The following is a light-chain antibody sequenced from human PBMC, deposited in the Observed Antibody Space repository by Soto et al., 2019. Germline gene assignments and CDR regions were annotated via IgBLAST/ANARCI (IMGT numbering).Light chain of an antibody. CDR3: QQYGSSPPT. Sequence: IVLTQSPGTLSLSPGERATLSCRASQSVSSSYLAWYQQKPGQAPRLLIYGASSRATGIPDRFSGSGSGTDFNLTISRLEPEEFAVYYCQQYGSSPPTFGQGPKVEIK. V-gene: IGKV3-20*01. CDR1: QSVSSSY. J-gene: IGKJ1*01. CDR2: GAS.